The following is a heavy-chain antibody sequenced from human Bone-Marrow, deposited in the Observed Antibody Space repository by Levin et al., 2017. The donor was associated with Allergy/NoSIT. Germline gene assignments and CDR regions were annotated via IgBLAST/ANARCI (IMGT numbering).Heavy chain of an antibody. Sequence: ESVKGRFTISRDKSKNTLFLQMNSLRADDTAVYYCARASTAVTESYGMDVWGQGTTVTVSS. CDR3: ARASTAVTESYGMDV. V-gene: IGHV3-30*01. D-gene: IGHD4-23*01. J-gene: IGHJ6*02.